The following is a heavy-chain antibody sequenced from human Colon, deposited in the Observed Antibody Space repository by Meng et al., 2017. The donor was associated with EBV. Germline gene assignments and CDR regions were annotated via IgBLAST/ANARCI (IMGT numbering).Heavy chain of an antibody. Sequence: QLHLQESGAGLVKPWETLSLTCTISGGSITSTSSYWGWVRQPPGKGLEWIGSIYYRGSTNYNPSLKSRISMSVDMSKNQFSLKVNSVTAADTAIYYCVISSHNWGQGTLVTVSS. CDR1: GGSITSTSSY. J-gene: IGHJ4*02. V-gene: IGHV4-39*07. CDR2: IYYRGST. CDR3: VISSHN. D-gene: IGHD3-3*02.